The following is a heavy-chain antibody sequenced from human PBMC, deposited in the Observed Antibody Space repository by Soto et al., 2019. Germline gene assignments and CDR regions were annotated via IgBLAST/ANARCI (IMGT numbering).Heavy chain of an antibody. V-gene: IGHV1-46*01. CDR3: ARDNYYDSSGYATNYYYYYYGMHV. CDR2: INPSGGST. Sequence: ASVKVSCTASGYTFTSYYMHWVRQAPGQGLEWMGIINPSGGSTSYAQKFQGRVTMTRDTSTSTVYMELSSLRSEDTAVYYCARDNYYDSSGYATNYYYYYYGMHVWGQGTTVTVSS. J-gene: IGHJ6*02. CDR1: GYTFTSYY. D-gene: IGHD3-22*01.